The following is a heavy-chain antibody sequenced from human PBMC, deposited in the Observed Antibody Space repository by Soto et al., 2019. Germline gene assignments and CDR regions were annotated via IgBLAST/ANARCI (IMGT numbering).Heavy chain of an antibody. CDR1: GFTFSSYG. CDR3: AKSTMFGVVRYGMDV. D-gene: IGHD3-3*01. J-gene: IGHJ6*02. V-gene: IGHV3-30*18. Sequence: ESGGGVVQPGRSLRLSCAASGFTFSSYGMHWVRQAPGKGLEWVAVISYDGSNKYYADSVKGRFTISRDNSKNRLYLQMNSLRAEDTAVYYCAKSTMFGVVRYGMDVWGQGTTVTVSS. CDR2: ISYDGSNK.